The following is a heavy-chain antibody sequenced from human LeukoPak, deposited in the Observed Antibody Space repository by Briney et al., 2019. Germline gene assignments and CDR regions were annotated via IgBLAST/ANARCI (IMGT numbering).Heavy chain of an antibody. D-gene: IGHD3-10*01. Sequence: PSETLSLTCTVSGGSISSHYWSWIRQPPGKGLEWIGYIYYSGSTNYNPSLKSRVTISVDTSKNQFSLKLSSVTAADTAVYYCARAGYGSGSYYFDYWGQGTLVTVSS. CDR2: IYYSGST. V-gene: IGHV4-59*11. CDR1: GGSISSHY. J-gene: IGHJ4*02. CDR3: ARAGYGSGSYYFDY.